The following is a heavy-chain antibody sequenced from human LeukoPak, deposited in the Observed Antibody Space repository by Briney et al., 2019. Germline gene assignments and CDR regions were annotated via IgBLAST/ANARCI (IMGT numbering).Heavy chain of an antibody. J-gene: IGHJ4*02. CDR1: GYTFTSYG. V-gene: IGHV1-18*01. D-gene: IGHD5-18*01. CDR3: ARDGSPDTAMPMNY. Sequence: ASVKVSCKASGYTFTSYGISWVRQAPGQGLEWMGWISAYNGNTNYAQKLQGRVTMTTDTSTSTAYMELSRLRSDDTAVYYCARDGSPDTAMPMNYWGQGTLVTVSS. CDR2: ISAYNGNT.